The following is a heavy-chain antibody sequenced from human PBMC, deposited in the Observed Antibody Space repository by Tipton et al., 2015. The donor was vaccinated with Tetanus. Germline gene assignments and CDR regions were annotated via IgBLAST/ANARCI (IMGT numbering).Heavy chain of an antibody. CDR2: IYYNGNT. CDR1: GGSLSSGTYY. J-gene: IGHJ4*02. CDR3: TRLPRQWLAHGDY. Sequence: TLSLTCTVSGGSLSSGTYYWDWIRQPPGKGLEWIGNIYYNGNTLQNPSLKSRVTLSLDKSKNQFSLKLRSVTAADTAVYYCTRLPRQWLAHGDYWGQGALVTVSS. V-gene: IGHV4-39*01. D-gene: IGHD6-19*01.